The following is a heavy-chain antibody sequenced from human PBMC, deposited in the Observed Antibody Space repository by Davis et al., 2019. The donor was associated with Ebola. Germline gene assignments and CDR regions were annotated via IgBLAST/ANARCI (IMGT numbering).Heavy chain of an antibody. CDR2: IYPGDSDT. Sequence: GESLKISCKGSGYSFTSYWIGWVRQMPGKGLEWMGIIYPGDSDTRYSPSFQGQVTISADKSISTAYLQWSSLKASDTAMYYCARLRGFWSGYANYYYYGMDVWGQGTTVTVSS. CDR3: ARLRGFWSGYANYYYYGMDV. D-gene: IGHD3-3*01. J-gene: IGHJ6*02. CDR1: GYSFTSYW. V-gene: IGHV5-51*01.